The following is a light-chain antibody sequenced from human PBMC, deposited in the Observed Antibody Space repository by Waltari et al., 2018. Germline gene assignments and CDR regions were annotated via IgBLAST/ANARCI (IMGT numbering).Light chain of an antibody. J-gene: IGLJ2*01. CDR3: TSRDSSGNHVV. Sequence: SSELTQDPAVSVALGQTVRITCQGDSLRSYYASWYQQKPGQAPVLVIYGKNNRPSGIPDRCSGSSSGNTASLTITGAQAEDEADYYGTSRDSSGNHVVFGGGTKLTVL. CDR2: GKN. CDR1: SLRSYY. V-gene: IGLV3-19*01.